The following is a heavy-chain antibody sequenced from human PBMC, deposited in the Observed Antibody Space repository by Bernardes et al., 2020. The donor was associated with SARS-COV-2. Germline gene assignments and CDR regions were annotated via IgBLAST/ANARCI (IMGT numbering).Heavy chain of an antibody. J-gene: IGHJ4*02. CDR2: IYYSGST. D-gene: IGHD2-21*01. Sequence: SETLSLTCTVSGGSISSSSYYWGWIRQPPGKGLEWIGSIYYSGSTYYNPSLKSRVTISVDTSKNQFSLKLSSVTAADTAVYYCARRFSPPYTYHPYYFDHWGQGTLVTVSS. V-gene: IGHV4-39*01. CDR3: ARRFSPPYTYHPYYFDH. CDR1: GGSISSSSYY.